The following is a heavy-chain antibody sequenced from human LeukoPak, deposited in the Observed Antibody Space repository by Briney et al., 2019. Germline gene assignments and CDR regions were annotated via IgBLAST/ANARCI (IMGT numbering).Heavy chain of an antibody. CDR1: GGTFSSYA. J-gene: IGHJ3*02. CDR2: IIPIFGTA. CDR3: ARERYQLHDAFDI. Sequence: SVKVSCKASGGTFSSYAISWVRQAPGQGLKWMGRIIPIFGTANYAQKFQGRVTITTDESTSTAYMELSSLRSEDTAVYYCARERYQLHDAFDIWGQGTMVTVSS. D-gene: IGHD2-2*01. V-gene: IGHV1-69*05.